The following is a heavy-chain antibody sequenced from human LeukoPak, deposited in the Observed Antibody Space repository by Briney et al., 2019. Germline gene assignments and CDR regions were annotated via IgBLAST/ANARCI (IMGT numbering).Heavy chain of an antibody. D-gene: IGHD6-19*01. CDR1: GYTFTSYG. V-gene: IGHV1-18*04. Sequence: ASVKVSCKASGYTFTSYGINWVRQAPGQELEWLGWISGYTGHTNYVQKIQGRVTMTTDTSTNTAYMELRSLRSDDTAVYYCARGPGIAVAGVFGYWGQGSLVTVSS. CDR3: ARGPGIAVAGVFGY. CDR2: ISGYTGHT. J-gene: IGHJ4*02.